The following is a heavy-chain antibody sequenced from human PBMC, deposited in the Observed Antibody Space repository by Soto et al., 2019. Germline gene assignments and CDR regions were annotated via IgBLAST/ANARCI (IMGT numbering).Heavy chain of an antibody. J-gene: IGHJ3*02. V-gene: IGHV1-69*01. CDR1: GGSFNSYA. CDR3: ARGQISYHIDMIVVVTRNDAFDI. D-gene: IGHD3-22*01. Sequence: QVQLVQSGAEVKKPGSSVKVSCKASGGSFNSYAITWVRQAPGEGLEWMGGIIPIFGTANYAQKFQGRVTITADESTSTAYTELSSLRSEDTAVYYCARGQISYHIDMIVVVTRNDAFDIWGQGTMVTVSS. CDR2: IIPIFGTA.